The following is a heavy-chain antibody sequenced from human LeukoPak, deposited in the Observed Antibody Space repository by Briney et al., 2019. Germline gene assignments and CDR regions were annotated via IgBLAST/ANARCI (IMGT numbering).Heavy chain of an antibody. D-gene: IGHD6-6*01. V-gene: IGHV4-30-4*01. CDR3: ARDWGAARPHYGMDV. CDR1: GGSFSGYY. CDR2: IYYSGST. Sequence: SETLSLTCAVYGGSFSGYYWSWIRQPPGKGLEWIGYIYYSGSTYYNPSLKSRVTISVDTSKNQFSLKLSSVTAADTAVYYCARDWGAARPHYGMDVWGQGTTVTVSS. J-gene: IGHJ6*02.